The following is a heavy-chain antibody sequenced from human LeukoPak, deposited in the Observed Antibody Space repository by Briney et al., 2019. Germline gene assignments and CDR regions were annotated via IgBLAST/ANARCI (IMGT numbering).Heavy chain of an antibody. CDR1: GFTFSSYA. CDR3: ASRYSSSWWNGFDL. V-gene: IGHV3-30*02. J-gene: IGHJ3*01. D-gene: IGHD6-6*01. CDR2: IRYDGNNK. Sequence: GGSLRLSCAASGFTFSSYAMSWVRQAPGKGLEWVAFIRYDGNNKFYVDSVKSRFTVSRDNFKSSLDLQMNSLRSEDTAMYYCASRYSSSWWNGFDLWGQGTMVTVSS.